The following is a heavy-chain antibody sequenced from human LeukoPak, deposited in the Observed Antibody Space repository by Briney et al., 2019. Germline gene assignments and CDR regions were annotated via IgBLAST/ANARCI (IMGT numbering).Heavy chain of an antibody. CDR3: ARGRAIYYGSGSYTVY. D-gene: IGHD3-10*01. J-gene: IGHJ4*02. V-gene: IGHV3-21*01. Sequence: GGSLRLSCAASGFTFSSYSMNWVRQAPGKGLEWVSSISSSSSYIYYADSVKGRFTISRDNAKNSLYLQMNSLRAEDTAVYYCARGRAIYYGSGSYTVYWGQGTLVTVSS. CDR2: ISSSSSYI. CDR1: GFTFSSYS.